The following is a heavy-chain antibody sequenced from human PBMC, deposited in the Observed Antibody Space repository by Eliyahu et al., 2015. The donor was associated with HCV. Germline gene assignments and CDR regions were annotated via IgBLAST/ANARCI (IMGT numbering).Heavy chain of an antibody. CDR1: GFXFSSYE. V-gene: IGHV3-48*03. CDR3: ARLWGADPNYFDP. J-gene: IGHJ5*02. CDR2: ISSSGSTI. Sequence: EVQLVESGGGLVQPGGSLRLSCAASGFXFSSYEMNWVRQAPGKGLGWGSYISSSGSTIHYADSVKGRFTISRDNTKNSLYLQMNSLRAEDTAVYYCARLWGADPNYFDPWGQGTLVTVSS. D-gene: IGHD7-27*01.